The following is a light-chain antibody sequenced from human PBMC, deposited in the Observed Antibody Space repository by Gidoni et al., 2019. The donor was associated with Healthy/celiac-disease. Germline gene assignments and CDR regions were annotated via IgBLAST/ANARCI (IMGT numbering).Light chain of an antibody. J-gene: IGLJ1*01. CDR1: SSNIGSNT. CDR3: AAWDDSLNGFYV. V-gene: IGLV1-44*01. Sequence: QSVLTQPLSASGTPGQRVTISCSGSSSNIGSNTVNWYLQLPGTAPKLLIYSNNQRPSGVPDRFSGSKSGTSASLAISGLQSEDEADYYCAAWDDSLNGFYVFGTGTKVTVL. CDR2: SNN.